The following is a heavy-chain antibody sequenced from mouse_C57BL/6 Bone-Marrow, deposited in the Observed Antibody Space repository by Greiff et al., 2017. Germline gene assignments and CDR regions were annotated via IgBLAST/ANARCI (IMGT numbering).Heavy chain of an antibody. J-gene: IGHJ2*01. CDR2: IDPSDSYT. Sequence: VQLQQSGAELVKPGASVKLSCKATGYTFTSYWMQWVKQRPGQGLEWIGEIDPSDSYTNYNQKFKGMATLTVDTASSTAYMQLSSLTSEDSAVYYCARENYHGSSQYYFDYWGQGTTLTVAS. CDR1: GYTFTSYW. CDR3: ARENYHGSSQYYFDY. V-gene: IGHV1-50*01. D-gene: IGHD1-1*01.